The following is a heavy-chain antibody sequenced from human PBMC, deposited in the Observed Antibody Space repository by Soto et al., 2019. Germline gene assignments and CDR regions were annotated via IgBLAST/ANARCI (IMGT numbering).Heavy chain of an antibody. Sequence: PGGSLRLCCAASGFTFSNAWMSWVRQAPGKGLEWVGRIKSKTDGGTTDYAAPVKGRFTISRDDSKNTLYLQMNSLKTEDTAVYYCTTFGFGYCSGGSCYGFDYWGQGTLVTVSS. CDR1: GFTFSNAW. D-gene: IGHD2-15*01. CDR3: TTFGFGYCSGGSCYGFDY. V-gene: IGHV3-15*01. J-gene: IGHJ4*02. CDR2: IKSKTDGGTT.